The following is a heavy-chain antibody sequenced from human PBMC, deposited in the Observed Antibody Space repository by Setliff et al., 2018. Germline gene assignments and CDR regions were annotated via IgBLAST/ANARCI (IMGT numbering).Heavy chain of an antibody. Sequence: GESLKISCKGSGYSFTSYWIGWVRQMPGKGLEWMGIIYPGDSDTRYSPSFQGQVTISADKSINTAYLQWSSLKASDTAIYYCTRRGAMGSYYYYYYMDVWGKGTTVTVSS. D-gene: IGHD2-2*01. J-gene: IGHJ6*03. CDR1: GYSFTSYW. CDR2: IYPGDSDT. CDR3: TRRGAMGSYYYYYYMDV. V-gene: IGHV5-51*01.